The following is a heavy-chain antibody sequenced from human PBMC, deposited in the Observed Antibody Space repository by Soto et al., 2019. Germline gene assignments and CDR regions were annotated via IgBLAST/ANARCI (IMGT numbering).Heavy chain of an antibody. CDR2: IKSKTDGGTT. Sequence: GGSLRLGCAASGVTFSIAWMIWVRQAPGKGLEWVGRIKSKTDGGTTDYAAPVKGRFTISRDDSKSTLYLQMNSLKTEDTAVYYCTTGVVVVAAYQYWGQGTLVTVSS. D-gene: IGHD2-15*01. CDR1: GVTFSIAW. V-gene: IGHV3-15*01. J-gene: IGHJ4*02. CDR3: TTGVVVVAAYQY.